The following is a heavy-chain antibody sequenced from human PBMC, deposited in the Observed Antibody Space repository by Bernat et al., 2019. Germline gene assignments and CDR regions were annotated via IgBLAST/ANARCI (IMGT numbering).Heavy chain of an antibody. D-gene: IGHD6-19*01. CDR3: ARHVGDYRSGWNY. J-gene: IGHJ4*02. CDR2: LYYSGKT. Sequence: QLQLQESGPGLVRPSEPLSLTCTVSGGSISSSSYFWGWIRQPPGEGLEWIASLYYSGKTYYNPSLKSRVTISVDTSKNQFSLKLTSVTAADTAVYFCARHVGDYRSGWNYWGRGTLVTVSS. V-gene: IGHV4-39*01. CDR1: GGSISSSSYF.